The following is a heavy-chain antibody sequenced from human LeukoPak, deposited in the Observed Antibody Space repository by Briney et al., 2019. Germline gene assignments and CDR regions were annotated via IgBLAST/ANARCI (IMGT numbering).Heavy chain of an antibody. Sequence: PSETLSLTCAVSGGSISSGGYSWSWIRQPPGKGLEWIGEINHSGSTNYNPSLKSRVTISVDTSKNQFSLKLSSVTAADTAVYYCARGYEILDYWGQGTLVTVSS. D-gene: IGHD3-22*01. V-gene: IGHV4-34*01. CDR3: ARGYEILDY. CDR1: GGSISSGGYS. CDR2: INHSGST. J-gene: IGHJ4*02.